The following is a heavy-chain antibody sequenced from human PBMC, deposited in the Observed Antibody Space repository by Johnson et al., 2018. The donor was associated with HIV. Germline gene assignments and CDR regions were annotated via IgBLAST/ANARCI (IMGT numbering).Heavy chain of an antibody. V-gene: IGHV3-30*02. D-gene: IGHD4-17*01. CDR1: GFTISPYG. J-gene: IGHJ3*02. CDR2: IWYDGSKK. Sequence: VQLVESGGGLVQPGGSLRLSCAASGFTISPYGMHWVRQAPGKGLEWVAFIWYDGSKKYYVDSVKGRFTISRDNSKNTLYLQMNNLRPEDTAVYYCANGGGYQLRESDAFDIWGQGTKVTVSS. CDR3: ANGGGYQLRESDAFDI.